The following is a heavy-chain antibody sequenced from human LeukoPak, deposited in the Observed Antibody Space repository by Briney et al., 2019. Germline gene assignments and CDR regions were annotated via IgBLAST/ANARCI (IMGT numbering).Heavy chain of an antibody. J-gene: IGHJ6*03. Sequence: GGSLRLSCAPSGFTFSSYGMHWVRQAPGKGLEWVAFIRYDGSIKYYADSVKGRFTISRDNSKNTLYLQMNSLRAEDTAVYYCAKDSGGVMVRGVTYYYYYMDVWGKGTTVTISS. CDR1: GFTFSSYG. CDR2: IRYDGSIK. V-gene: IGHV3-30*02. CDR3: AKDSGGVMVRGVTYYYYYMDV. D-gene: IGHD3-10*01.